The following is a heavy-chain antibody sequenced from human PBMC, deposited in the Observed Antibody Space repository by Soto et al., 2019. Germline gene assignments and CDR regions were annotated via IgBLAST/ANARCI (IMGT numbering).Heavy chain of an antibody. CDR3: ARDCRGNCITIFGVVTAADGMDV. V-gene: IGHV1-69*13. Sequence: VKVSWKGSGGAFSSYGISCVRQAPGQGLEWMGGIIPIFGTANYAQKFQGRVTITADESTSTAYMELSSLRSEDTAVYYCARDCRGNCITIFGVVTAADGMDVWGQGTTVTVSS. J-gene: IGHJ6*02. CDR2: IIPIFGTA. D-gene: IGHD3-3*01. CDR1: GGAFSSYG.